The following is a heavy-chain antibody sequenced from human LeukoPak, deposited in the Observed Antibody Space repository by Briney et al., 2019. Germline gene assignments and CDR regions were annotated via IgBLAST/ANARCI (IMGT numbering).Heavy chain of an antibody. CDR3: ARQPNPLYSSGWYGGNDAFDI. V-gene: IGHV5-10-1*01. J-gene: IGHJ3*02. CDR2: IDPSDSYT. Sequence: GESLKISFKGSGYRFTSYWISWVRQMPGKGLEWMGRIDPSDSYTNYSPSFQGRVTISADKSISTAYLQWSGLKASDTAMYYCARQPNPLYSSGWYGGNDAFDIWGQGTMVTVSS. CDR1: GYRFTSYW. D-gene: IGHD6-19*01.